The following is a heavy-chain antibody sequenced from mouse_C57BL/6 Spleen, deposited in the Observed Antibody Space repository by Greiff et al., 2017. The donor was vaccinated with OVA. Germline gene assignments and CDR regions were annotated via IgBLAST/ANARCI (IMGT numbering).Heavy chain of an antibody. CDR3: ARSSWGRVYCDY. J-gene: IGHJ2*01. V-gene: IGHV1-52*01. CDR2: IDPSDSET. D-gene: IGHD1-1*01. CDR1: GYTFTSYW. Sequence: VKLQQPGAELVRPGSSVKLSCKASGYTFTSYWMHWVKQRPIQGLEWIGNIDPSDSETTYNQKFKDKATLTVDKSASTAYMQLSSLTSEDSAVYYWARSSWGRVYCDYWGQGTTLTVSS.